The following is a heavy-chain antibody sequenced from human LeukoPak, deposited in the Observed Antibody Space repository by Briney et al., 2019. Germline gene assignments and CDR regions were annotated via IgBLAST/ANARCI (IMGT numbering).Heavy chain of an antibody. CDR2: IYFGST. D-gene: IGHD1-26*01. V-gene: IGHV4-39*01. CDR1: GGSISSRAYY. Sequence: SETLSLTCTVSGGSISSRAYYWGWLRQPPGKGLEYIGSIYFGSTFYNPSLKSRVTISVDTSKDQFSLNLTSVTAADTAVYYCARRGPKSRRREKDAFDIWGQGTMVTVSS. CDR3: ARRGPKSRRREKDAFDI. J-gene: IGHJ3*02.